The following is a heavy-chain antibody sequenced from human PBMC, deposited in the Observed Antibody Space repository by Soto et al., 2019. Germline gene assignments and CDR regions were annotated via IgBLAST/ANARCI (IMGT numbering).Heavy chain of an antibody. CDR1: GYSFTTYG. CDR2: ISAYGTTT. Sequence: QVQLVQSGAEVKKPGASVQVSCKASGYSFTTYGFSWVRQAPGQGLEWMGWISAYGTTTDYAQRLQGRVTLTTDTSTSTTYMELRSLRVDDTGVYYCTRDPGIAAPGRGLGDYWGQGTRVTVSS. V-gene: IGHV1-18*04. CDR3: TRDPGIAAPGRGLGDY. D-gene: IGHD6-13*01. J-gene: IGHJ4*02.